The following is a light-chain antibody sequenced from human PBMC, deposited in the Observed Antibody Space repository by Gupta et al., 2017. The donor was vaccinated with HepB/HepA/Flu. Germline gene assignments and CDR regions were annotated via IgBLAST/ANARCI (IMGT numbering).Light chain of an antibody. CDR2: GAS. Sequence: EIVLTQSPGTLSLSPGERATLSCRASQSVKSRYLAWYQQKPGQAPRLLIYGASSRASGIPDRFSGSGSGTDFTLTISRLEPEDFAVYYCQQDCNSPRTFGQGTKVEIK. CDR3: QQDCNSPRT. V-gene: IGKV3-20*01. J-gene: IGKJ1*01. CDR1: QSVKSRY.